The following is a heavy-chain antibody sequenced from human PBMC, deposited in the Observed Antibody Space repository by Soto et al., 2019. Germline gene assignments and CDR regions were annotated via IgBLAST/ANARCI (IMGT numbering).Heavy chain of an antibody. Sequence: QVQLVQSGTEVKKPGSSVKVSCKASGGTFNKYAIDWVRQAPGQGLELMGGITPLFGTPNYAQRFQGRVPMSEDEVPSTAYMELRSLRSEETGVYYCARQFDYDTSGYYYADWGQGTLVTVSS. J-gene: IGHJ4*02. CDR2: ITPLFGTP. CDR1: GGTFNKYA. V-gene: IGHV1-69*01. CDR3: ARQFDYDTSGYYYAD. D-gene: IGHD3-22*01.